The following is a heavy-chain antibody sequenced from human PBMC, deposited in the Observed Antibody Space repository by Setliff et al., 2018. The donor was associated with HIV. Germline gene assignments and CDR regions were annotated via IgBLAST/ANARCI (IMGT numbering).Heavy chain of an antibody. D-gene: IGHD2-21*02. J-gene: IGHJ6*03. CDR3: ASLAYNFWSGDCYSRTRKFYYYYYMDG. CDR2: IYTSGST. V-gene: IGHV4-61*09. Sequence: KPSETLSLTCSVSGGSVSSSGYYWSWIRQSAEKGLEWIGHIYTSGSTNYNPSLKSRVTISLDTSNQQSSLKLTSVTAADTAKYYCASLAYNFWSGDCYSRTRKFYYYYYMDGWGKGTTVTVSS. CDR1: GGSVSSSGYY.